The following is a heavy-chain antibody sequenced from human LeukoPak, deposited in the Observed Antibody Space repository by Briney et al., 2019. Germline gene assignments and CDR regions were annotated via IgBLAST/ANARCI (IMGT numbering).Heavy chain of an antibody. J-gene: IGHJ5*02. CDR1: GFTFDDYA. CDR3: AKGKWLLLS. V-gene: IGHV3-43*02. D-gene: IGHD3-22*01. CDR2: ISGDGGST. Sequence: PGGSLRLSCAASGFTFDDYAMHWGRQAPGTGLEWVSLISGDGGSTYYADSVKGRFTISRDNSKNSLYLQMNSLRTEDTALYYRAKGKWLLLSWGQGTLVTVSS.